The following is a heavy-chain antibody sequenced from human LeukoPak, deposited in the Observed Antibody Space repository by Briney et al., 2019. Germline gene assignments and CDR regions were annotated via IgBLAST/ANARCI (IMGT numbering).Heavy chain of an antibody. J-gene: IGHJ6*02. V-gene: IGHV3-33*01. CDR1: GFTSSSYG. CDR2: IWYDGSNK. Sequence: GGSLRLSCAASGFTSSSYGMHWVRQAPGKGLEWVAVIWYDGSNKYYADSVKGRFTISRDNSKNTLYLQMNSLRAEDTAVYYCAREEYYYYGMDVWGQGTTVTVSS. CDR3: AREEYYYYGMDV.